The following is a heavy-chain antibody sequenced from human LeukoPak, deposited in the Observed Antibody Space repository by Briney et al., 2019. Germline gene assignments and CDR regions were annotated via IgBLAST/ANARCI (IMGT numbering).Heavy chain of an antibody. CDR3: ARDRRYYDSSGAVYYDGMDV. J-gene: IGHJ6*02. V-gene: IGHV4-59*01. CDR2: IYYSGGT. CDR1: GGSFSSYY. D-gene: IGHD3-22*01. Sequence: SETLSLTCAVYGGSFSSYYWSWIRQPPGKGLEWIGYIYYSGGTNYNPSLKSRVTISVDTSKNQFSLKLSSVTAADTAVYYCARDRRYYDSSGAVYYDGMDVWGQGTMVTVSS.